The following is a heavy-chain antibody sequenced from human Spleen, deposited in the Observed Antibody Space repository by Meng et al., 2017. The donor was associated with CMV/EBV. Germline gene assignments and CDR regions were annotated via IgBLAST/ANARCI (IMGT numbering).Heavy chain of an antibody. CDR3: GNNGYLGMDV. Sequence: GESLKISCAASGFIFSAYSMHWVRQAPGKGLEWVAVISYDGSNKYYPDSVKGRFTISRDNSKNTLFLQMNSLRAGDTAVYYCGNNGYLGMDVWGQGTTVTVSS. CDR2: ISYDGSNK. CDR1: GFIFSAYS. V-gene: IGHV3-30*04. D-gene: IGHD2-2*03. J-gene: IGHJ6*02.